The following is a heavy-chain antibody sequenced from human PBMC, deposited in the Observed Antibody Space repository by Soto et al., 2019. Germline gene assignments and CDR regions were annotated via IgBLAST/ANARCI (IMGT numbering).Heavy chain of an antibody. J-gene: IGHJ5*01. D-gene: IGHD4-17*01. V-gene: IGHV1-3*01. Sequence: ASVKVSCKASGYNFRIYAVHWVRQAPGQRLEWMGWINADNGNTKYSQRFQRRVTLIRDTSARTVYMELNSLRSEDTAVYYCTNDSYGLGDSWGQGTLVTVSS. CDR2: INADNGNT. CDR3: TNDSYGLGDS. CDR1: GYNFRIYA.